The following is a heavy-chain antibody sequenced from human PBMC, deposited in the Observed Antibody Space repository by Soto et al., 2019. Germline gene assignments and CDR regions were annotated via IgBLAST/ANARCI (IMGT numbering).Heavy chain of an antibody. CDR2: ISGSGGST. J-gene: IGHJ5*02. CDR1: GFTFSSYA. Sequence: GGSLRLSCAASGFTFSSYAMSWVRQAPGKGLEWVSAISGSGGSTYYADSVKGRFTISRDNSKNTLYLQMNSLRAEDTAVYYCAKGGYCSSTSCYSNWFDPSGQGTLVTVSS. CDR3: AKGGYCSSTSCYSNWFDP. V-gene: IGHV3-23*01. D-gene: IGHD2-2*01.